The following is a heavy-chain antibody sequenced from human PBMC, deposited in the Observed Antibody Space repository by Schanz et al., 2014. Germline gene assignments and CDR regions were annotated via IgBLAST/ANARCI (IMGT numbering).Heavy chain of an antibody. CDR2: ISGSGGST. V-gene: IGHV3-23*04. Sequence: EVQLVASGGGLVQPGGSLRLSCAASGFAVDNYYMSCVRQAPGRGLEWVSAISGSGGSTYYADSVKGRFTMSRDNAKNSVFLQMNSLRAEDTAVYYCAKSDAFDIWGQGTLVTVSS. CDR3: AKSDAFDI. J-gene: IGHJ3*02. CDR1: GFAVDNYY.